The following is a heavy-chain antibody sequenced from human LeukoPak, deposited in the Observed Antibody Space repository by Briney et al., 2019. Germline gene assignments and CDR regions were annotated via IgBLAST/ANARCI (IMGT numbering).Heavy chain of an antibody. CDR1: GFTFSIYW. D-gene: IGHD3-9*01. V-gene: IGHV3-7*01. J-gene: IGHJ4*02. Sequence: GGSLRLSCAASGFTFSIYWMNWVRQTPGKGLEWVASINQVGSEKSYADSVKCRFTISRDNAKNSLYLQMNSLRAEDTAVYCCARGVTGADYWGQGTLVTFSS. CDR3: ARGVTGADY. CDR2: INQVGSEK.